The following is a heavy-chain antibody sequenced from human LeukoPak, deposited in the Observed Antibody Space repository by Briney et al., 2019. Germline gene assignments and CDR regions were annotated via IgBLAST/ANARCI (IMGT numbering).Heavy chain of an antibody. CDR1: GYTFTGYY. Sequence: ASVKVSCKASGYTFTGYYMHWVRQAPGQGLEWMGWINPNSGGTNYAQKFQGRVTMTRDTSISTAYMELSRLRSDDTAVYYCARDLFRRCGGDCFNTGYWGQGTLVTVSS. CDR3: ARDLFRRCGGDCFNTGY. CDR2: INPNSGGT. D-gene: IGHD2-21*02. J-gene: IGHJ4*02. V-gene: IGHV1-2*02.